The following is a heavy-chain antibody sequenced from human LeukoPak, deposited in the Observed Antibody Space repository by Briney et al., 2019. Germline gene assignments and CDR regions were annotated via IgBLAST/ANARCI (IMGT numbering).Heavy chain of an antibody. Sequence: GGSLRLSCAASGFTFSSYAMSWVRQAPGKGLEWVSAISGSGGSTYYADFVKGRFTISRDNSKNTLYLQMNSLRAEDTAVYYCAKEGRIAMVRGVINEGGWFDPWGQGTLVTVSS. V-gene: IGHV3-23*01. CDR2: ISGSGGST. J-gene: IGHJ5*02. CDR3: AKEGRIAMVRGVINEGGWFDP. CDR1: GFTFSSYA. D-gene: IGHD3-10*01.